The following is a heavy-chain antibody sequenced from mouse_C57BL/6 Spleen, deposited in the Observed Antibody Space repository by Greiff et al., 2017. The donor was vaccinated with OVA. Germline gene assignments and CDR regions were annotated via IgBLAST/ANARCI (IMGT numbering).Heavy chain of an antibody. CDR2: IDPSDSYT. J-gene: IGHJ2*01. V-gene: IGHV1-69*01. CDR1: GYTFTSYW. Sequence: QVQLKQPGAELVMPGASVKLSCKASGYTFTSYWMHWVKQRPGQGLEWIGEIDPSDSYTNYNQKFKGKSTLTVDKSSSTAYMQLSSLTSEDSAVYDCARNGIYSKWYYFDYWGQGTTLTVSS. D-gene: IGHD2-5*01. CDR3: ARNGIYSKWYYFDY.